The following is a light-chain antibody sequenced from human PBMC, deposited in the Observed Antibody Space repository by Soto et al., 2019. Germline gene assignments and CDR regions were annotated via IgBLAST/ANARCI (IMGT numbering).Light chain of an antibody. CDR2: GAS. CDR1: QSVSSN. CDR3: QQYNIWPQT. Sequence: EIVMTQSPATLSVSPGERATLSCRASQSVSSNLAGYQQKPGQAPRLLIYGASTKATGIPARLSGSGAGTEFTITINSLQSEDFAVYYCQQYNIWPQTFGQGTKVEIK. V-gene: IGKV3-15*01. J-gene: IGKJ1*01.